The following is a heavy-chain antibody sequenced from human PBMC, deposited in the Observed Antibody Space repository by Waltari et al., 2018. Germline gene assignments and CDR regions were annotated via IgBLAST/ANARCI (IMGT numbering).Heavy chain of an antibody. CDR2: IYPTGSI. CDR3: ARDGYKVSWELLPLDY. V-gene: IGHV4-4*07. Sequence: QVHLQESGPGLVKPSETLSLTCTVSGGSMSDYYWGWIRQPAGKGLEWIGRIYPTGSINYKPSLRNRVTMSVETSKNQFSLRLNSVTAADTAVYFCARDGYKVSWELLPLDYWGQGTLVSVSS. J-gene: IGHJ4*02. CDR1: GGSMSDYY. D-gene: IGHD5-12*01.